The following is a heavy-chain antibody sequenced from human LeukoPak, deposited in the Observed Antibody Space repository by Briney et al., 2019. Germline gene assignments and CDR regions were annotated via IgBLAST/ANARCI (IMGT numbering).Heavy chain of an antibody. Sequence: GGSLRLSCAASGFTVSSNYMSWVRQAPGKGLEWVATIKQDGSERYYVDSVKGRFTISRDDAKSSLFLHMNSLRAEDTAVYYCAREGSSNGFYYFDFWGQGTLVTVSS. CDR3: AREGSSNGFYYFDF. J-gene: IGHJ4*02. CDR2: IKQDGSER. CDR1: GFTVSSNY. D-gene: IGHD5-18*01. V-gene: IGHV3-7*01.